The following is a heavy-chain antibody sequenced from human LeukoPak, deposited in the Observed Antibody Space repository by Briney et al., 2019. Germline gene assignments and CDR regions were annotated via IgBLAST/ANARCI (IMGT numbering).Heavy chain of an antibody. Sequence: PGGSLRLSCAASGFTFGDYAMSWVRQAPGKGLEWVGFIRSKAYGGTTEYAASVKGRFTISRDDSRSIAYLQMNSLKTEDTAVYYCTRDPGYCSSTSCYRLGDPLIWGQGTLVTVSS. V-gene: IGHV3-49*04. CDR3: TRDPGYCSSTSCYRLGDPLI. D-gene: IGHD2-2*01. CDR1: GFTFGDYA. J-gene: IGHJ4*02. CDR2: IRSKAYGGTT.